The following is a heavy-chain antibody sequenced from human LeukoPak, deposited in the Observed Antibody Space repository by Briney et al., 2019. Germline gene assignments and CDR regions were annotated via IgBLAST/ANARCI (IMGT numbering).Heavy chain of an antibody. CDR2: ISTYSGNTDGNT. D-gene: IGHD3-22*01. CDR3: ARGYYYDSSGYRH. CDR1: GYTFTNYG. Sequence: AASVKVSCKASGYTFTNYGITWVRQAPGQGLEWMGWISTYSGNTDGNTKYAQKLQGRVTMTTDTSTSTAYMELRSLRSDDTAVYYCARGYYYDSSGYRHWGQGTLVTVSS. V-gene: IGHV1-18*01. J-gene: IGHJ4*02.